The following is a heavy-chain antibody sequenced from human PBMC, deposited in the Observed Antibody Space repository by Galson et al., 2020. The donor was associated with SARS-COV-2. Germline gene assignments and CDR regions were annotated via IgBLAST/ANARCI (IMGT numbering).Heavy chain of an antibody. D-gene: IGHD6-13*01. V-gene: IGHV4-59*01. CDR3: ARDGGQQVLFDFFYYGMDV. Sequence: SETLSLTCTVSGGSISSYYWSWIRQPPGKGLEWIGYIYYSGSTNYNPSLKSRVTISVDTSKNQFSLKLSSVTAADTAVYYCARDGGQQVLFDFFYYGMDVWGQWTTVTVSS. CDR1: GGSISSYY. CDR2: IYYSGST. J-gene: IGHJ6*02.